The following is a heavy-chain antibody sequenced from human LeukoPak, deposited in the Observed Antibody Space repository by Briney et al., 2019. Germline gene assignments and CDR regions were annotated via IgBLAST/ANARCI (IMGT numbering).Heavy chain of an antibody. CDR3: AREHSSGYYIY. Sequence: GGSLRLSCAASGFTVSSNYMSWVRQAPGKGLEWVSVIYSGGSTYYADSVKGRFTISRDNSKNTLYLQMNSLRAGDTAVYYCAREHSSGYYIYWGQGTLVTVSS. CDR1: GFTVSSNY. J-gene: IGHJ4*02. CDR2: IYSGGST. D-gene: IGHD3-22*01. V-gene: IGHV3-53*01.